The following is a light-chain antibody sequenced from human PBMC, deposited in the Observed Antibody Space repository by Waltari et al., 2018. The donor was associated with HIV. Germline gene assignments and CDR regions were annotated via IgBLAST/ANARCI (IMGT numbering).Light chain of an antibody. Sequence: QSALTQPASVSGSPGQSLTISCAGTRSDVGGYNVVHWYQQHPGKAPKLMIYEISKRPSGVSNRFSGSKSGNTASLTISGLQAEDEADYYCCSYAGSSTHVFGTGTKVTVL. CDR3: CSYAGSSTHV. J-gene: IGLJ1*01. V-gene: IGLV2-23*02. CDR1: RSDVGGYNV. CDR2: EIS.